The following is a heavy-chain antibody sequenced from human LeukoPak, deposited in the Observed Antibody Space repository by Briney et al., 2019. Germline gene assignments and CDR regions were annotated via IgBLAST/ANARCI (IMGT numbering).Heavy chain of an antibody. D-gene: IGHD6-13*01. CDR2: ISGSGGST. Sequence: GGSLRLSCAASGFTVSSNYMSWVRQAPGKGLEWVSAISGSGGSTYYADSVKGRFTISRDNSKNTLYLQMNSLRAEDTAVYYCASAISSSWSEYDYWGQGTLVTVSS. CDR3: ASAISSSWSEYDY. CDR1: GFTVSSNY. J-gene: IGHJ4*02. V-gene: IGHV3-23*01.